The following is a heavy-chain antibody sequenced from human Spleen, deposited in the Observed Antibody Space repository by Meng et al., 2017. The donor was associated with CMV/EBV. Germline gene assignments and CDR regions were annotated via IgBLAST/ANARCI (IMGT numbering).Heavy chain of an antibody. CDR2: ISSSSGTI. Sequence: GESLKISCAASGFTSSSYAMDWVRQAPGKGLEWISYISSSSGTIYYADSVKGRFTISRDNAKNSLYLQMNSLRAEDSAVYYCARDPRYDLGSGSGYGMDVWGQGTTVTVSS. CDR3: ARDPRYDLGSGSGYGMDV. V-gene: IGHV3-48*04. CDR1: GFTSSSYA. D-gene: IGHD3-10*01. J-gene: IGHJ6*02.